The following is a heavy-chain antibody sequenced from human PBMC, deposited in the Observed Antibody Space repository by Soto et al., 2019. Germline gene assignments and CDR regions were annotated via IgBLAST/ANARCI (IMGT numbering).Heavy chain of an antibody. CDR1: GFTFSSYS. Sequence: EVQLVESGGGLVKPGGSLRLSCAASGFTFSSYSMNWVRQAPGKGLEWVSSISSSSSYIYYADSVKGRFTISRDNAKNSLYLQMNSLRAEDTAVYYCARARQQLVPFYYYYGMDVWGQGTTVTVSS. CDR3: ARARQQLVPFYYYYGMDV. D-gene: IGHD6-13*01. V-gene: IGHV3-21*01. J-gene: IGHJ6*02. CDR2: ISSSSSYI.